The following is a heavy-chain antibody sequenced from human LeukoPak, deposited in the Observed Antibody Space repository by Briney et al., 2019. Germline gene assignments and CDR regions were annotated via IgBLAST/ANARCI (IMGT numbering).Heavy chain of an antibody. CDR2: IYTSGST. CDR3: ARVENWNYGEYFQH. D-gene: IGHD1-7*01. CDR1: GGSISSGSYY. V-gene: IGHV4-61*02. Sequence: SQTLSLTCTVSGGSISSGSYYWSWIRQPAGKGLEWIGRIYTSGSTNYNPSLKSRVTMSVDTSKNQFSLKLSSVTAADTAVYYCARVENWNYGEYFQHWGQGTLVTVSS. J-gene: IGHJ1*01.